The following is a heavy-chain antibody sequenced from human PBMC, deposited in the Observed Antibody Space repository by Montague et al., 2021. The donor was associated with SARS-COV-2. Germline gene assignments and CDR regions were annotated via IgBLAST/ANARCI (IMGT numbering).Heavy chain of an antibody. V-gene: IGHV4-39*01. CDR2: GDYSGST. Sequence: SETLSLTCTVSGGSIITSNYYWGWLRQPPGKGLEWIGSGDYSGSTSYNPSLTSRVTISVDTSKNQFSLKPTTVTAADTAVYYCARHVGRGPDAMDWFDPWGQGTMVTVSS. CDR1: GGSIITSNYY. D-gene: IGHD2-2*01. CDR3: ARHVGRGPDAMDWFDP. J-gene: IGHJ5*02.